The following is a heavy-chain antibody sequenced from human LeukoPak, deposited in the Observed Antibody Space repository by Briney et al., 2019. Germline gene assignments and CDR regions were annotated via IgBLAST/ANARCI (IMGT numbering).Heavy chain of an antibody. CDR3: ARVGVSYCSSTSCYPDY. J-gene: IGHJ4*02. D-gene: IGHD2-2*01. CDR1: GFSFSTYW. Sequence: GSLRLSCAASGFSFSTYWMSWVRQAPGKGLEWVAVISYDGSNKYYADSVKGRFTISRDNSRNTLYLQMNSLRAEDTAVYYCARVGVSYCSSTSCYPDYWGQGTLVTVSS. CDR2: ISYDGSNK. V-gene: IGHV3-30-3*01.